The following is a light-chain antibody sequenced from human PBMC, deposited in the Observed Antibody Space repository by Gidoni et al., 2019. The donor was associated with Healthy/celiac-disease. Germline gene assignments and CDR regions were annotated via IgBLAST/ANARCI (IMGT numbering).Light chain of an antibody. J-gene: IGKJ1*01. CDR2: DAS. Sequence: DIQMTQSPSTLSASVGDRVTITCRASQSISSWLAWYQQKPGKAPKLLIYDASSLESGVPSRFSCSGSGTEFTLTISSLQPDDFATYYCQHLRTFGQGTKVEIK. V-gene: IGKV1-5*01. CDR3: QHLRT. CDR1: QSISSW.